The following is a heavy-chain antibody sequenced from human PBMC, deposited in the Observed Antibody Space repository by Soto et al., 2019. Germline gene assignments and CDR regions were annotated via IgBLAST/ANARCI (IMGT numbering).Heavy chain of an antibody. V-gene: IGHV4-30-4*01. Sequence: ETLSLTCTVSCGSISSGYYYWSWIRHPPGKGLEWIGYIYYSGSTYYNPSLKSRVTISVDTSKNQFSLKLSSVTAADTAVYYCARGGDIVVVTVDMTYDYWDQGTWITVSS. J-gene: IGHJ4*02. CDR2: IYYSGST. D-gene: IGHD2-2*01. CDR1: CGSISSGYYY. CDR3: ARGGDIVVVTVDMTYDY.